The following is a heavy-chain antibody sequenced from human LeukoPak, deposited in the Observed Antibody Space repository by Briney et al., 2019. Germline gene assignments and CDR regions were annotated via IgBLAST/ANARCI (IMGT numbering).Heavy chain of an antibody. D-gene: IGHD3-10*01. CDR3: ARSMVRGVILFDY. CDR2: IIPILGIA. J-gene: IGHJ4*02. Sequence: SVKVSCKASGGTFSSYAISWVRQAPGQGLEWMGRIIPILGIANYAQKFQGRVTITADKSTSTAYMELSSLRPEDTAVYYCARSMVRGVILFDYWGQGTLVTVSS. V-gene: IGHV1-69*04. CDR1: GGTFSSYA.